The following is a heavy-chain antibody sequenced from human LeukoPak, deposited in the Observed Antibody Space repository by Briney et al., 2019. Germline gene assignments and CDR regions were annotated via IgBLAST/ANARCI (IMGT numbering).Heavy chain of an antibody. J-gene: IGHJ3*01. CDR3: ARMITFGAVIASS. CDR2: IYYSGST. V-gene: IGHV4-59*01. Sequence: PSETLSLTCTVSGGSISSYYWSWIRQPPGKGLDWIGYIYYSGSTNYNPSLKSRVTISVDTSKNQFSLKLSSVTAADTAVYYCARMITFGAVIASSWGQGTMVTVSS. CDR1: GGSISSYY. D-gene: IGHD3-16*02.